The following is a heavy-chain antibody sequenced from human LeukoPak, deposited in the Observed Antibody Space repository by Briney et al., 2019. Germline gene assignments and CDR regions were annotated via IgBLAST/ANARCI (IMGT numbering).Heavy chain of an antibody. V-gene: IGHV1-18*01. CDR3: LLDCSSTSCYRSWSVGAFDI. CDR2: ISAYNGNT. CDR1: GYTFTNYG. Sequence: ASLKVSCKASGYTFTNYGISWVRQAPGQRLEWMGWISAYNGNTNYAQKLQGRVTMTTDTSTSTAYMELRSLRSDDTAVYYCLLDCSSTSCYRSWSVGAFDIGGQGTMVTVSS. D-gene: IGHD2-2*02. J-gene: IGHJ3*02.